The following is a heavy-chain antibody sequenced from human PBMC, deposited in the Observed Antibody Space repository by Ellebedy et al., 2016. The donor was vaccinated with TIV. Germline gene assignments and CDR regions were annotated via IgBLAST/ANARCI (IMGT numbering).Heavy chain of an antibody. CDR2: ISYDGSNK. CDR1: GFTFSSYA. CDR3: ARDHGGIAVDY. J-gene: IGHJ4*02. V-gene: IGHV3-30-3*01. Sequence: PGGSLRLSCAASGFTFSSYAMHWVRQAPGKGLEWVAVISYDGSNKYYADSVKGRFTISRDNSKNTLYLQMNSLRAEDTAVYYCARDHGGIAVDYWGQGTLVTVSS. D-gene: IGHD6-13*01.